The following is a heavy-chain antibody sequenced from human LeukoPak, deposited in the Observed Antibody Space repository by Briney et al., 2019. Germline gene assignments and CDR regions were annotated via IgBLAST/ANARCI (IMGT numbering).Heavy chain of an antibody. CDR2: IYPGDSDT. CDR3: ARSDSDNYYDSSGLLDY. J-gene: IGHJ4*02. D-gene: IGHD3-22*01. Sequence: GESLKISCKGSGYSFTSYWIGWVRQMPGKGLEWMGIIYPGDSDTRYSPSFQGQVTISADKSISTAYLQWSSLKASDTAMYYCARSDSDNYYDSSGLLDYWGQGTLVTVSS. CDR1: GYSFTSYW. V-gene: IGHV5-51*01.